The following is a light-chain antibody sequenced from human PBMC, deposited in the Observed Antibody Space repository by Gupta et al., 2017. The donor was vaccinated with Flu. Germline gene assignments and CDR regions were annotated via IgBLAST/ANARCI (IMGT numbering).Light chain of an antibody. CDR2: WAS. V-gene: IGKV4-1*01. CDR1: QSRLDNPKNKNY. CDR3: QHEDTTSIT. Sequence: SPGERATINCKSSQSRLDNPKNKNYLAWYQKKPGQPPKALIYWASTRGSGVPDRFSGNGSGTDFTLTISNRQAEDVAVYYCQHEDTTSITFGGGTMVEIK. J-gene: IGKJ4*01.